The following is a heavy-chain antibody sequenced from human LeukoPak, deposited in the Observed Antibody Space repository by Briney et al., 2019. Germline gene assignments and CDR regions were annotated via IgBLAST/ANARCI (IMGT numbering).Heavy chain of an antibody. CDR2: IYPADSDT. CDR3: ARQSRDGSKTRGDYFDY. Sequence: GESLKISCQVSGYIFTHYWIGWVRQMPGNGLESMEFIYPADSDTTYTPSFQGQVTISADKSISTVYLQWSSLKASDTAMYYCARQSRDGSKTRGDYFDYWGQGTLATVSS. CDR1: GYIFTHYW. V-gene: IGHV5-51*01. D-gene: IGHD3-10*01. J-gene: IGHJ4*02.